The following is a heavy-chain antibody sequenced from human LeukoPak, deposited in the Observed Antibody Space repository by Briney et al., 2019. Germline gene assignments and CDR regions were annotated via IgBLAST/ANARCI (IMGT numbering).Heavy chain of an antibody. D-gene: IGHD4-17*01. CDR3: ARGGPEDYGDYRR. J-gene: IGHJ4*02. Sequence: PSETLSLTCTVSGGSISSSSYYWGWIRQPPGKGLEWIGSIYYSGSTNYNPSLKSRVTISVDTSKNQFSLKLSSVTAADTAVYYCARGGPEDYGDYRRWGQGTLVTVSS. CDR2: IYYSGST. V-gene: IGHV4-39*07. CDR1: GGSISSSSYY.